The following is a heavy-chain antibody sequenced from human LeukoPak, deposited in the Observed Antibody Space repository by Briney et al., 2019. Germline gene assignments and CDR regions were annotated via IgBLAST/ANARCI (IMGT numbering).Heavy chain of an antibody. CDR3: AREGVRRINMVPGYYYYMDV. Sequence: GGSLRLSCAASGFTVSSNYMSWVRQAPGKGLEWVSVTYSSGSTYYADSVKGRFTISRDNARNSLYLQMNSLRAEDTAVYYCAREGVRRINMVPGYYYYMDVWGKGTTVTVSS. CDR2: TYSSGST. V-gene: IGHV3-53*01. J-gene: IGHJ6*03. D-gene: IGHD3-10*01. CDR1: GFTVSSNY.